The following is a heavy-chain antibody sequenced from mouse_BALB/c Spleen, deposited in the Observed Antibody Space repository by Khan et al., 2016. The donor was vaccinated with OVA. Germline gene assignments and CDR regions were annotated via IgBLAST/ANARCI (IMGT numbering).Heavy chain of an antibody. V-gene: IGHV1S137*01. CDR3: TRPAYDGYYDY. J-gene: IGHJ2*01. Sequence: QVRLQQSGPELVRPGVSVKISCKGSGYTFTDYAMHGVKQSHAKSLEGIGLISTSSGNTNSKQKLKGKPTRTVEKSSSTAYMELARFASEGSAIYYCTRPAYDGYYDYWGKGTTLTVSS. D-gene: IGHD2-3*01. CDR2: ISTSSGNT. CDR1: GYTFTDYA.